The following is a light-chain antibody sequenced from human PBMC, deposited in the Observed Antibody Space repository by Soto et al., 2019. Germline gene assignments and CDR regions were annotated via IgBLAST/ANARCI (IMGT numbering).Light chain of an antibody. CDR1: QSVGTY. V-gene: IGKV3-11*01. CDR2: DAS. Sequence: EIVLTQSPALLSLSPGERATLSCRASQSVGTYLDWYQQKLGQAPRLLIYDASNRATGIPARFSGSGSGTDFPLTISSLEPEECAVYYCQQRVNWLTFGGGTKVEL. CDR3: QQRVNWLT. J-gene: IGKJ4*01.